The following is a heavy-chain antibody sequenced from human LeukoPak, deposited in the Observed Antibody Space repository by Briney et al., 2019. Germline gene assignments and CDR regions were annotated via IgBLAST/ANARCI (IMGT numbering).Heavy chain of an antibody. D-gene: IGHD6-19*01. CDR3: ARGRRQWLVLSWFDP. Sequence: SETLSLTCTVSGGSISSSSYYWGWIRQPPGKGLEWIGNIYYSGSTYYNPSLESRVTMSVDTSKNQFSLKLSSVTAADTAVYYCARGRRQWLVLSWFDPWGQGTLVTVSS. V-gene: IGHV4-39*07. CDR1: GGSISSSSYY. J-gene: IGHJ5*02. CDR2: IYYSGST.